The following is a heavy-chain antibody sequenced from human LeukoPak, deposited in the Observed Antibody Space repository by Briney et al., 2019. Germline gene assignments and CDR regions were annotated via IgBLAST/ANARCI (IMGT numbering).Heavy chain of an antibody. CDR2: IYTSGST. V-gene: IGHV4-4*07. Sequence: SETLSLTCTVSGSSISTYYWSWIRQPAGKGLEWIGRIYTSGSTNYNPSLKSRVTMSVDTSKNQFSLNLSSVTAADTAFYYCARETTGLARYFDYWGQGTLVTVSS. CDR3: ARETTGLARYFDY. J-gene: IGHJ4*02. CDR1: GSSISTYY. D-gene: IGHD4-11*01.